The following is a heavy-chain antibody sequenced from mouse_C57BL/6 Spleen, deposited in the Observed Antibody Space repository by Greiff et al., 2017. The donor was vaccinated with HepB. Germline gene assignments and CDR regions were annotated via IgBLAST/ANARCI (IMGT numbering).Heavy chain of an antibody. CDR1: GYTFTDYN. CDR3: ARPTVVATRGGPYAMDY. CDR2: INPNNGGT. J-gene: IGHJ4*01. Sequence: QLQQSGPELVKPGASVKIPCKASGYTFTDYNMDWVKQSHGKSLEWIGDINPNNGGTIYNQKFKGKATLTVDKSSSTAYMELRSLTSEDTAVYYCARPTVVATRGGPYAMDYWGQGTSVTVSS. D-gene: IGHD1-1*01. V-gene: IGHV1-18*01.